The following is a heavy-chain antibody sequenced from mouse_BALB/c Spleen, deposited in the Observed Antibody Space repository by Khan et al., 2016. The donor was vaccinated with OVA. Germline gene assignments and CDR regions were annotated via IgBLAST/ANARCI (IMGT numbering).Heavy chain of an antibody. CDR2: ISSGGHYT. J-gene: IGHJ4*01. CDR3: ARTITTTKRVYYAMDY. Sequence: EVELVESGGDLVKPGGSLKLSCAASGFTFSSYGMSWVRQTPDTRLEWVATISSGGHYTYFPDSVWGRFTISRHNDKNTLYLQMSSLKSENTAKYYCARTITTTKRVYYAMDYGGQGTSVTVSS. CDR1: GFTFSSYG. V-gene: IGHV5-6*01. D-gene: IGHD1-2*01.